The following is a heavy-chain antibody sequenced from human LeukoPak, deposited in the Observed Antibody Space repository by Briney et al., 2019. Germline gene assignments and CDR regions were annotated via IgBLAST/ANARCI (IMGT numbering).Heavy chain of an antibody. CDR3: AKAFQYYGSGSCDN. V-gene: IGHV3-30*18. CDR2: ISYDGGNK. J-gene: IGHJ4*02. D-gene: IGHD3-10*01. Sequence: GRCLSLSCAASGFTFNTYGMHWVRQAPGQGLEWVSVISYDGGNKYDADSVQGRFTISRDNSKNTLYLQMNSLRPEDTALYYCAKAFQYYGSGSCDNWGQGTLVTVSS. CDR1: GFTFNTYG.